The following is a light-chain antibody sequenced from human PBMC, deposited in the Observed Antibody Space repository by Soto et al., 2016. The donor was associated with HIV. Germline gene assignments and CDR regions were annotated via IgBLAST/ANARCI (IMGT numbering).Light chain of an antibody. CDR2: QDN. Sequence: SYDLTQPPSVSVSPGQTASITRSGDKLGDKFACWYQQKPSQSPVMVIYQDNKRPSGIPERFSGSNSGNTATLTISGTQTMDEADYYCQTWDSSTAVFGTGTKVTVL. J-gene: IGLJ1*01. CDR1: KLGDKF. CDR3: QTWDSSTAV. V-gene: IGLV3-1*01.